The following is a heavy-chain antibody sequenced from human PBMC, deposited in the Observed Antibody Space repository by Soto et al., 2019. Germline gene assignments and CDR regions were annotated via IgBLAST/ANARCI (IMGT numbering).Heavy chain of an antibody. CDR3: ARATSIAGHYYGMDV. D-gene: IGHD6-13*01. CDR1: GYTFTSYD. Sequence: ASVKVSCKASGYTFTSYDINWVRQATGQGLEWMGWMNPNSGNTGYAQKFQGRVTITADESTSTAYMELSSLRSEDTAVYYCARATSIAGHYYGMDVWGQGTTVTVSS. CDR2: MNPNSGNT. V-gene: IGHV1-8*01. J-gene: IGHJ6*02.